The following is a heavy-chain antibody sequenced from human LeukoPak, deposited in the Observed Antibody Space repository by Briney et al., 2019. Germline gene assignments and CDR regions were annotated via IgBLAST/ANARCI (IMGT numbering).Heavy chain of an antibody. Sequence: GGSLRLSCAASGFTFSSYSMNWVRQAPGKGLEWVSYISSSSSTIYYADSVRGRFTISRDNAKNSLYLQMNSLRAEDTAVYYCAKDATYYDFWSGYGAFDIWGQGTMVTVSS. J-gene: IGHJ3*02. CDR3: AKDATYYDFWSGYGAFDI. V-gene: IGHV3-48*01. CDR2: ISSSSSTI. D-gene: IGHD3-3*01. CDR1: GFTFSSYS.